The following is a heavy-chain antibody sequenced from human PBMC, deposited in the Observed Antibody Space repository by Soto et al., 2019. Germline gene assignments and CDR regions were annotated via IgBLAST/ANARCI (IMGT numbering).Heavy chain of an antibody. D-gene: IGHD3-3*01. CDR2: ISSSGSTI. V-gene: IGHV3-11*01. Sequence: PGGSLRLSCAASGFTFSDYYMSWIRQAPGKGLEWVSYISSSGSTIYYADSVKGRFTISWDNAKNSLYLQMNSLRAEDTAVYYCARGAPGFLEWLLYFDYWGQGTLVTVSS. CDR1: GFTFSDYY. J-gene: IGHJ4*02. CDR3: ARGAPGFLEWLLYFDY.